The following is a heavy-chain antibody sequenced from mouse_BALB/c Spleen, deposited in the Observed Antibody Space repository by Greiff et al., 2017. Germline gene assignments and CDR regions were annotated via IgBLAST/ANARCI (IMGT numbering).Heavy chain of an antibody. V-gene: IGHV2-4-1*01. Sequence: VQLQESGPGLVQPSQSLSITCTVSGFSLTSYCVHWVRQSPGKGLEWLGVIWSGGSTDYNAAFISILSISKDNSKSQVFFKMNSLQADDTAIYYCDRGYGNDRAMDYWGQGTSVTVSS. D-gene: IGHD2-1*01. CDR1: GFSLTSYC. CDR2: IWSGGST. CDR3: DRGYGNDRAMDY. J-gene: IGHJ4*01.